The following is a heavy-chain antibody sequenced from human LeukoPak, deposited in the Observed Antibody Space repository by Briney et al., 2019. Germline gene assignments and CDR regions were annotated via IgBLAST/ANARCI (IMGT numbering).Heavy chain of an antibody. CDR2: INHSGST. CDR1: GGSFSGYY. V-gene: IGHV4-34*01. D-gene: IGHD6-13*01. CDR3: ASVGSTGDWFDP. J-gene: IGHJ5*02. Sequence: TPSETLSLTCAVYGGSFSGYYWSWIRQPPGKGLEWIGEINHSGSTNYNPSLKGRVTMSVDTSKNQFSLKLSSVTAADTAVYYCASVGSTGDWFDPWGQGTLVTVSS.